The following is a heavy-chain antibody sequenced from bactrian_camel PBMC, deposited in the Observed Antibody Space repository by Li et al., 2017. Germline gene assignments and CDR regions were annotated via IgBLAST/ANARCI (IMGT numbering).Heavy chain of an antibody. CDR3: AVGLRERFDPKLVMPVCTRFGY. CDR2: IDSDGST. Sequence: HVQLVESGGGSVQAGGSLRLSCAATGVTSRYSMAWFRQAPGKEREGVAGIDSDGSTNYANSVKGRFTISHNNAENTLYLQMNSLKPDDTAVYYCAVGLRERFDPKLVMPVCTRFGYWGQGTQVTVS. D-gene: IGHD1*01. V-gene: IGHV3S55*01. J-gene: IGHJ6*01. CDR1: GVTSRYS.